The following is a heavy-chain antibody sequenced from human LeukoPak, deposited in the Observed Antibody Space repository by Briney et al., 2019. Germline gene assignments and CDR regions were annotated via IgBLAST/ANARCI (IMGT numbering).Heavy chain of an antibody. V-gene: IGHV3-23*01. D-gene: IGHD2-15*01. CDR1: GFTFSSYA. CDR3: ARDWGYCSGGSCWEGFDP. Sequence: GGSLRLSCAASGFTFSSYAMSWVRQAPGKGLEWVSAISGSGGSTYYADSVKGRFTISRDNSKNTLYLRMNSLRAEDTAVYYCARDWGYCSGGSCWEGFDPWGQGTLVTVSS. J-gene: IGHJ5*02. CDR2: ISGSGGST.